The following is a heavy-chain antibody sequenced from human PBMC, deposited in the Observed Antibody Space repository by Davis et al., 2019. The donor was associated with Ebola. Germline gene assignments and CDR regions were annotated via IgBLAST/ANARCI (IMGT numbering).Heavy chain of an antibody. CDR3: ARDTDIPGPRALLGYYYGMDV. D-gene: IGHD2-15*01. J-gene: IGHJ6*02. Sequence: SVKVSCKASGGTFSSYAISWVRQAPGQGLEWMGRIIPILGIANYAQKFQGRVTITADKSTSTAYMELSSLRSEDTAVYYCARDTDIPGPRALLGYYYGMDVWGQGTTVTVSS. V-gene: IGHV1-69*04. CDR1: GGTFSSYA. CDR2: IIPILGIA.